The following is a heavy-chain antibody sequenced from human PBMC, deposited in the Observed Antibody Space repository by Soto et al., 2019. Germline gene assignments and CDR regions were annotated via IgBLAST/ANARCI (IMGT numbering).Heavy chain of an antibody. Sequence: QVQLVQSGTELKKPGASVKVSCRASGYSFIAYGLSWVRQAPGQGLEWMGWISPYNGNTNYAEKFQGSVTMTTDTSTSTAYMDLRNLRSDDTALYYCATTTVTSHFDHWGQGTLVTVSS. J-gene: IGHJ4*01. V-gene: IGHV1-18*04. CDR1: GYSFIAYG. CDR3: ATTTVTSHFDH. CDR2: ISPYNGNT. D-gene: IGHD4-17*01.